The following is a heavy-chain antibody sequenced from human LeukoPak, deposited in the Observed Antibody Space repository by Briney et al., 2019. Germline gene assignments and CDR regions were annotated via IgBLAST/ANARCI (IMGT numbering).Heavy chain of an antibody. Sequence: GGSLRLSCAASGFSFSSYGMHWVRQAPGKGLEWVAVISYDGSNKYYADSVKGRFTISRDNSKNTLYLQMNSLRAEDTAVYYCARAVAGIDYWGQGTLVTVSS. CDR3: ARAVAGIDY. V-gene: IGHV3-30*19. CDR1: GFSFSSYG. J-gene: IGHJ4*02. D-gene: IGHD6-19*01. CDR2: ISYDGSNK.